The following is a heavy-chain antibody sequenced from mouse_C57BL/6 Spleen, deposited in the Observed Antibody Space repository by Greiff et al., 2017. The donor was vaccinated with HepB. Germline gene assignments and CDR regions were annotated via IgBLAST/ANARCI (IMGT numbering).Heavy chain of an antibody. J-gene: IGHJ2*01. CDR2: INYDGSST. Sequence: DVKLVESEGGLVQPGSSMKLSCTASGFTFSDYYMAWVRQVPEKGLEWVANINYDGSSTYYLDSLKSRFIISRDNAKNILYLQMSSLKSEDTATYYCARGYYWYYFDYWGQGTTLTVSS. CDR3: ARGYYWYYFDY. V-gene: IGHV5-16*01. CDR1: GFTFSDYY. D-gene: IGHD1-1*01.